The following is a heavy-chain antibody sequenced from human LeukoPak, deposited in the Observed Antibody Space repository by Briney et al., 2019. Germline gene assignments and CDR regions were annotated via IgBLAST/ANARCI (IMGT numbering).Heavy chain of an antibody. CDR1: GFTFSSYG. D-gene: IGHD3-22*01. V-gene: IGHV3-23*01. CDR2: ISGSGGST. Sequence: PGGSLRLSCAASGFTFSSYGMSWVRQAPGKGLEWVSAISGSGGSTYYADSVKGRFTISRDNSKNTLYLQMNSLRAEDTAVYYCAKDRNYYYDSSAVDYWGQGTLVTVSS. J-gene: IGHJ4*02. CDR3: AKDRNYYYDSSAVDY.